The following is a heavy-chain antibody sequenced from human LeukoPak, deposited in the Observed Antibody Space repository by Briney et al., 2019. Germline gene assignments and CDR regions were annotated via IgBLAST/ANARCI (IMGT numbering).Heavy chain of an antibody. CDR3: ARVVWLRSYFDY. CDR2: INPNSGGT. V-gene: IGHV1-2*02. CDR1: GYTFTGYY. J-gene: IGHJ4*02. D-gene: IGHD5-12*01. Sequence: ASVKVSCKASGYTFTGYYMHWVRQAPAQGLEWMGWINPNSGGTNYAQKFQGRVTMTRDTSISTAYMELSRLRSDDTAVYYCARVVWLRSYFDYWGQGTLVTVSS.